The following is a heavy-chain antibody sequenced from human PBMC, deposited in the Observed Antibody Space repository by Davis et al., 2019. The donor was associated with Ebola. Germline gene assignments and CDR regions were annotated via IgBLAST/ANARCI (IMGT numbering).Heavy chain of an antibody. J-gene: IGHJ4*02. CDR3: AKDGYDFWSGYLDY. D-gene: IGHD3-3*01. Sequence: PGGSLRLSCAASGFSFSNFWMSWVRQAPGKGLEWVANIKEDGSEKYYVDSVRGRFTISRDNAKNSLYLQMNSLRAEDAALYYCAKDGYDFWSGYLDYWGQGTLVTVSS. CDR1: GFSFSNFW. V-gene: IGHV3-7*03. CDR2: IKEDGSEK.